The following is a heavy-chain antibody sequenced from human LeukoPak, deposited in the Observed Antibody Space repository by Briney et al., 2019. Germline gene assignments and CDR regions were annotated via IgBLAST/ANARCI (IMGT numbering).Heavy chain of an antibody. V-gene: IGHV4-34*01. J-gene: IGHJ4*02. CDR2: INHSGST. Sequence: SETLSLTCAVYGGSFSGYYWSWIRQPPGKGLEWIGEINHSGSTNYNPSLKSRVTISVDTSKNQFSLKLSSVTAADTAVYYCARGKGYCSGGSCYPGLYFDYWGQGTLVTVSS. D-gene: IGHD2-15*01. CDR3: ARGKGYCSGGSCYPGLYFDY. CDR1: GGSFSGYY.